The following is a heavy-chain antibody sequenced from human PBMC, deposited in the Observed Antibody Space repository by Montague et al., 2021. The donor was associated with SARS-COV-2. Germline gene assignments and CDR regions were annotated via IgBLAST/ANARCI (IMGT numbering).Heavy chain of an antibody. CDR2: ISYSGST. Sequence: TLSLTCTVSGGSISTSGYYWSWIRQHPGKGLEWIGYISYSGSTYYNSSLKSRLTISVDTSENQFSLRLTSVTAADTAVYYCARAAYTSSWYCILDYWGQGTLVTVSS. CDR1: GGSISTSGYY. V-gene: IGHV4-31*03. CDR3: ARAAYTSSWYCILDY. J-gene: IGHJ4*02. D-gene: IGHD6-13*01.